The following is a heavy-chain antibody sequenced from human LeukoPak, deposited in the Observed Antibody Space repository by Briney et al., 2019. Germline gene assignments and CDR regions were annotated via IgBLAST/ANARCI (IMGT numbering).Heavy chain of an antibody. J-gene: IGHJ5*02. V-gene: IGHV3-7*01. CDR2: IKQDGSEK. D-gene: IGHD1-1*01. Sequence: GGSLRLSCAASEFTFAIYWMSWVRQSPGKGLEWVANIKQDGSEKYYADSVKGRFTISRDNAKNSLYLQMNSLRAEDSAVYYCASQLERHQGWFDPWGQGTLVTVPS. CDR1: EFTFAIYW. CDR3: ASQLERHQGWFDP.